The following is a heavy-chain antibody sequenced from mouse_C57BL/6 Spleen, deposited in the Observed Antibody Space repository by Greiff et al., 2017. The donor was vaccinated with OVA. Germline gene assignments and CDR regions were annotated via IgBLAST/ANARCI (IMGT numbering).Heavy chain of an antibody. CDR3: ARRGTGYAMDY. J-gene: IGHJ4*01. CDR2: IDPSDSYT. V-gene: IGHV1-69*01. CDR1: GYTFTSYW. Sequence: QVQLKQPGAELVMPGASVKLSCKASGYTFTSYWMHWVKQRPGQGLEWIGEIDPSDSYTNYNQKFKGKSTLTVDKSSSTAYMQLSSLTSEDSAVYYCARRGTGYAMDYWGQGTSVTVSS. D-gene: IGHD3-3*01.